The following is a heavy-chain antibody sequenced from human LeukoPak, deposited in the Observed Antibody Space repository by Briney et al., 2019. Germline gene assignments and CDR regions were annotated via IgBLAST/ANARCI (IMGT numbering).Heavy chain of an antibody. J-gene: IGHJ4*02. Sequence: GSLRLSCVASGFGFSYYDMNWVRQTPGKGLEWVSTISGTDDSTYYADSVKGRFTFSRDNSKNTLYLQMDSLRAEDTAVYHCARDRAVGYYDSGGHVIFDYWGQGTLVTVSS. CDR1: GFGFSYYD. CDR3: ARDRAVGYYDSGGHVIFDY. V-gene: IGHV3-23*01. CDR2: ISGTDDST. D-gene: IGHD3-22*01.